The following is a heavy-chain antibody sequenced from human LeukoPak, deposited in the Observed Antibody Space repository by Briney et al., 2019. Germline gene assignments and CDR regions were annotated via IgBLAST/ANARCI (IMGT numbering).Heavy chain of an antibody. CDR3: ARVSEGGTFSDY. Sequence: PGTSLRLSCAASGFTLSSYGMHWVRQAPGKGLEWVAVISNDERNEYYANSVKGRFTVSRDNSKNTLSLQMNSLRPEDTAVYFCARVSEGGTFSDYWGQGTLVTVSS. V-gene: IGHV3-30*03. CDR2: ISNDERNE. J-gene: IGHJ4*02. D-gene: IGHD1-26*01. CDR1: GFTLSSYG.